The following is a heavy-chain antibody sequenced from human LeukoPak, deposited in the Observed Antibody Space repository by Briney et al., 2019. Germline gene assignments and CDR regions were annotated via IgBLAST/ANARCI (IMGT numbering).Heavy chain of an antibody. Sequence: GGSLRLSCVASGFTFSSYEMNWVRQAPGKGLEWVSYISSSGDTIYYADSVKGRFAISRDNAKNSLYLQMNSLRAEDMAVYYCARDAVGAPTDYFDYWGQGALVTVSS. CDR2: ISSSGDTI. CDR1: GFTFSSYE. J-gene: IGHJ4*02. CDR3: ARDAVGAPTDYFDY. V-gene: IGHV3-48*03. D-gene: IGHD1-26*01.